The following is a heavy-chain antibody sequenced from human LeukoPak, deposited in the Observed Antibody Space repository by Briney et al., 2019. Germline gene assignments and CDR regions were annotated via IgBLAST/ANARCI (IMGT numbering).Heavy chain of an antibody. Sequence: PGGSLRLSCAASGFTFSSYWMSWVRQAPGKGLEWVANIKQDGSEKYYVDSVKGRFTISRDNAKNSLYLQMNSLRAEDTAVYYRARDYYDSSGYTLRANWGQGTLVTVSS. CDR3: ARDYYDSSGYTLRAN. V-gene: IGHV3-7*01. CDR1: GFTFSSYW. J-gene: IGHJ4*02. CDR2: IKQDGSEK. D-gene: IGHD3-22*01.